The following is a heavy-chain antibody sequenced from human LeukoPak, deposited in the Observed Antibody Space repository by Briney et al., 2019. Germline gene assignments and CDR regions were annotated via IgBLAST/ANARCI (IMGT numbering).Heavy chain of an antibody. Sequence: GGSLRLSFAASGFTVSSNYMSWVRQAPGKGLEWVSVIYSGGSTYYADSVKGRFTISRDNSKNTLYLQMNSLRAEDTAVYYCARDYYGDSMDVWGQGTTVTVSS. V-gene: IGHV3-53*01. CDR3: ARDYYGDSMDV. D-gene: IGHD3-10*01. J-gene: IGHJ6*02. CDR2: IYSGGST. CDR1: GFTVSSNY.